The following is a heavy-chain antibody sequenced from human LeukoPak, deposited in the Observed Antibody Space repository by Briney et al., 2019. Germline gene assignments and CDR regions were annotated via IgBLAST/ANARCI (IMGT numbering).Heavy chain of an antibody. CDR2: INHSGST. CDR1: GGSFSGYY. CDR3: ARTGTPYYDFWSGLTQYFDY. V-gene: IGHV4-34*01. Sequence: SETLSLTCAVYGGSFSGYYWSWIRQPPGKGLEWIGEINHSGSTNYNPSLKSRVTISVDTSKNQFSLKLSSVTAADTAVYYCARTGTPYYDFWSGLTQYFDYWGQGTLVTVSS. J-gene: IGHJ4*02. D-gene: IGHD3-3*01.